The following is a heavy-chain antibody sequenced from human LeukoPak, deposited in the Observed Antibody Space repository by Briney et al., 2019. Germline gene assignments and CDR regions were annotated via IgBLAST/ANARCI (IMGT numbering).Heavy chain of an antibody. D-gene: IGHD5-24*01. CDR2: IIPIFGTA. V-gene: IGHV1-69*05. CDR1: GGTFSSYA. Sequence: SVKVSCKASGGTFSSYAISWVRQAPGQGLEWMGGIIPIFGTANYAQKFQGRVTITTDESTSTAYMELSSLRSEDTAVYYCARRRIEMATTYYFDYWGQGTLVTVSS. J-gene: IGHJ4*02. CDR3: ARRRIEMATTYYFDY.